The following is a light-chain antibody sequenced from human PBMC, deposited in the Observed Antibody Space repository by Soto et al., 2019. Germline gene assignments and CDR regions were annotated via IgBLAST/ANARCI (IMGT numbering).Light chain of an antibody. CDR1: QSVSSN. J-gene: IGKJ1*01. V-gene: IGKV3-15*01. Sequence: EIVMTQSPATLSVSPGERATLSCRASQSVSSNLAWYQQKPGQAPRLLISGASTRATGIPARFSGSGSGTEFTLIISSLQSEEFAVYFCQQYNNWPGTFGQGTKVDIK. CDR2: GAS. CDR3: QQYNNWPGT.